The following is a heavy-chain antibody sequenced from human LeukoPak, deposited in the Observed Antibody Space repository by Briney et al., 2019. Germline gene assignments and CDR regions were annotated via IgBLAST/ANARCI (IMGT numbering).Heavy chain of an antibody. CDR3: VKDIEAVAGTWWFDL. Sequence: PGGSLRLSCAASGFTFSRYAMHWVRQAPGKGLEYVSAISSNGGSTYYADSVKGRFTISRDNSKNTLYLQMSSLRAEDTAVYYCVKDIEAVAGTWWFDLWGQGTLVTVSS. V-gene: IGHV3-64D*06. J-gene: IGHJ5*02. CDR1: GFTFSRYA. CDR2: ISSNGGST. D-gene: IGHD6-19*01.